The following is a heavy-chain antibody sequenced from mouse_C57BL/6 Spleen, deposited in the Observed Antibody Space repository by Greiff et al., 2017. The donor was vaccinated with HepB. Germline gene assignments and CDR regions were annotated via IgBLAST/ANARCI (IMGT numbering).Heavy chain of an antibody. Sequence: VQLQESGAELVRPGASVKLSCKASGYTFTDYYINWVKQRPGQGLEWIARIYPGSGNTYYNEKFKGKATLTAEKSSSTAYMQLSSLTSEDSAVYFCARSMITTEYWGQGTLVTVSA. CDR1: GYTFTDYY. J-gene: IGHJ3*01. CDR2: IYPGSGNT. V-gene: IGHV1-76*01. D-gene: IGHD2-4*01. CDR3: ARSMITTEY.